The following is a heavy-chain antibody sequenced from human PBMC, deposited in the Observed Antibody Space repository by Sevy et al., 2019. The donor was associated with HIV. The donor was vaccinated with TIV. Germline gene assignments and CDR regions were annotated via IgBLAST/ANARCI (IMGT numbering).Heavy chain of an antibody. V-gene: IGHV3-30-3*01. J-gene: IGHJ6*02. CDR1: GFTFTSYT. D-gene: IGHD2-21*02. Sequence: GGSLRLSCAASGFTFTSYTMHWVRQAPGKGLEWVALISYDGSNKYYADSLKGRFTISRDTSKNTLFIRMSSLRAEDSAVYYCAGEGVVTAIHGMDVWGQGTTVTVSS. CDR3: AGEGVVTAIHGMDV. CDR2: ISYDGSNK.